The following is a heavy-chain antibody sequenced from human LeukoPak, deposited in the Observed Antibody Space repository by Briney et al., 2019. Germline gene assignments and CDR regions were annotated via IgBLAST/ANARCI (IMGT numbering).Heavy chain of an antibody. Sequence: GGSLRLSCAASGFTFSSYSMNWVRQAPGKGLEWVSYISSISGTINYADSVKGRFTISGDNARNSLFLQINSLRAEDTAVYYCARDHNYAFDYWGQGTLVTVSS. CDR2: ISSISGTI. CDR3: ARDHNYAFDY. D-gene: IGHD5-18*01. J-gene: IGHJ4*02. V-gene: IGHV3-48*01. CDR1: GFTFSSYS.